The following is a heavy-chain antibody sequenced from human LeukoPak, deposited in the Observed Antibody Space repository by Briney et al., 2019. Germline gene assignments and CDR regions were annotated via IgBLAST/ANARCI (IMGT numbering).Heavy chain of an antibody. V-gene: IGHV1-2*02. CDR3: ARLVITVTTLLFDS. CDR2: INPNSGGT. D-gene: IGHD4-17*01. Sequence: ASVKVSCKSSGYAFTLYYFLWGREAPGQGLEWMGWINPNSGGTNYAQKFQGRVTMTRDTSISTAYMELSRLRSDDTAVYYCARLVITVTTLLFDSCGEGTLVTVSS. J-gene: IGHJ4*02. CDR1: GYAFTLYY.